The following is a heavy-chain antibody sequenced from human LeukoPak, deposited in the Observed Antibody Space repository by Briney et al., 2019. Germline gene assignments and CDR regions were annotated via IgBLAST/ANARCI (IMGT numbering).Heavy chain of an antibody. V-gene: IGHV3-23*05. D-gene: IGHD6-13*01. J-gene: IGHJ4*02. Sequence: GGSLRLSCAASGFTFSSYAMSWVRQAPGKGLEWVSSIKNSGDSTYYADSVKGRFTTSRDNSKNTLYLQVNGLKVEDTATYFCAKSWGIVSGSWYLSFDYWGQGTLVTVAS. CDR3: AKSWGIVSGSWYLSFDY. CDR1: GFTFSSYA. CDR2: IKNSGDST.